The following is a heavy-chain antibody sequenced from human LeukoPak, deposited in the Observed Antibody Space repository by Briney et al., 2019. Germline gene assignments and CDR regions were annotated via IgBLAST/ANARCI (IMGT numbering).Heavy chain of an antibody. CDR3: ARTIRYYYYYGMDV. V-gene: IGHV4-39*01. CDR2: IYYSGST. CDR1: GGSISSSSYY. D-gene: IGHD5-24*01. Sequence: SETLSLTCTVSGGSISSSSYYWGWIRQPPGKGLEWIGSIYYSGSTYYNPSLKSRVTISVDTSKNQFSLKLSSVTAADTAVYYCARTIRYYYYYGMDVWGQGTTVTVSS. J-gene: IGHJ6*02.